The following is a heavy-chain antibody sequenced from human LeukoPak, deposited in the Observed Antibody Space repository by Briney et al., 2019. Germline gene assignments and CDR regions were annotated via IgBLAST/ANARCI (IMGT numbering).Heavy chain of an antibody. CDR3: ARDGYQPLDY. Sequence: PGGSLRLSCAASGFTFISYGMHWVRQAPGKGLEWVAVISYDGSNKYYADSVKGRFTVSRDNSKNTLFLQMNSLRAEDTAVYYCARDGYQPLDYWGQGTLVTVSS. CDR1: GFTFISYG. J-gene: IGHJ4*02. CDR2: ISYDGSNK. D-gene: IGHD6-13*01. V-gene: IGHV3-30*03.